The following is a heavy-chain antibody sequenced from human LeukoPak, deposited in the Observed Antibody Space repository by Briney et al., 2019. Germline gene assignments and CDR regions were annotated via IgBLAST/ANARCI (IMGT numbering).Heavy chain of an antibody. CDR3: AKETVTYYYDSSGYYHDAFDI. CDR2: ISGSGGST. V-gene: IGHV3-23*01. J-gene: IGHJ3*02. CDR1: GFTFSSYA. Sequence: PGGSLRLSCAASGFTFSSYAMSWVRQAPGKGLEWVSAISGSGGSTYYADSVKGRFTISRDNSKNTLYLQMNSLRAEDTAVYYCAKETVTYYYDSSGYYHDAFDIWGQGTMVTVSS. D-gene: IGHD3-22*01.